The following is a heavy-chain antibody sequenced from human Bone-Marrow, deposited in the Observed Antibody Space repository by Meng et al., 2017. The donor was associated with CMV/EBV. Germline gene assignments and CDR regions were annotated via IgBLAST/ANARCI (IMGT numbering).Heavy chain of an antibody. D-gene: IGHD6-13*01. J-gene: IGHJ4*02. CDR3: ARDAGSIGFTFDY. CDR1: GDAFVTYD. V-gene: IGHV1-18*01. CDR2: IIAYHGNT. Sequence: QPGDEQQRPRAEGTFSAWVVGDAFVTYDNAWLLRPPGQSLVERSGIIAYHGNTNYEQNLESRVSMTADTSKSTVYMELSSLRSDDTAVYYCARDAGSIGFTFDYWGQGTLVTVSS.